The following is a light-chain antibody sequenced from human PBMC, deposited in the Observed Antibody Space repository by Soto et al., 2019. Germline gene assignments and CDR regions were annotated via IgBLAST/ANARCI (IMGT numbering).Light chain of an antibody. CDR3: QQDGSSPTWT. Sequence: ELVMTQSPATLSVSPGERATVSCRARQRVRSNLALYQPEPGQAPRLLNYWSSTRATGIPNRFSGSGSWTDFPPTISRLEFGESGMYYCQQDGSSPTWTFGQGTKVDIK. V-gene: IGKV3D-15*02. CDR1: QRVRSN. CDR2: WSS. J-gene: IGKJ1*01.